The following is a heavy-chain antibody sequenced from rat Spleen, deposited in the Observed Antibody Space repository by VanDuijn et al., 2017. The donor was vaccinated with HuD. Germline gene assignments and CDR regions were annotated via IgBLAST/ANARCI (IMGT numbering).Heavy chain of an antibody. D-gene: IGHD1-12*02. CDR3: ARVYYDGSYYYVRYFDY. Sequence: EVQLVESGGGLVQPGRSMKLSCAALGFTFSNYYMAWVRQAPTKGLEWVASISTGGGNTYYRDSVKGRFTISRDNAKSTLYLQMNSLRSEDTATYYCARVYYDGSYYYVRYFDYWGQGVMVTVSS. CDR1: GFTFSNYY. J-gene: IGHJ2*01. V-gene: IGHV5-25*01. CDR2: ISTGGGNT.